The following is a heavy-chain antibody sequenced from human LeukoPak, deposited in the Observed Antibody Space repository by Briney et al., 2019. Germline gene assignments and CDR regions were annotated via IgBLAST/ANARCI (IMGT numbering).Heavy chain of an antibody. Sequence: ASVKVSCKASGYTFTSYGISWVRQAPGQGLEWMGWISAYNGNTNYAQKLQGRVTMTTDTSTSTAYMELRSLRSDDTAVYYCARALPMVRGVITAFDIWGQGTMVTVSS. J-gene: IGHJ3*02. D-gene: IGHD3-10*01. CDR3: ARALPMVRGVITAFDI. CDR2: ISAYNGNT. CDR1: GYTFTSYG. V-gene: IGHV1-18*01.